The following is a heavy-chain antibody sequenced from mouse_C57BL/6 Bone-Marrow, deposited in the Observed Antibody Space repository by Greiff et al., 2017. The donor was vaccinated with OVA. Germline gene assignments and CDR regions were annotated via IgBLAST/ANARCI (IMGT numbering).Heavy chain of an antibody. CDR2: ISDGGSYT. D-gene: IGHD1-1*01. CDR1: GFTFSSYA. Sequence: EVHLVESGGGLVKPGGSLKLSCAASGFTFSSYAMSWVRQTPEKRLEWVATISDGGSYTYYPDNVKGRFTISRDNAKNNLYLQMSHLKSEDTAMYYCARDGITTVVDAMDYWGQGTSVTVSS. CDR3: ARDGITTVVDAMDY. V-gene: IGHV5-4*01. J-gene: IGHJ4*01.